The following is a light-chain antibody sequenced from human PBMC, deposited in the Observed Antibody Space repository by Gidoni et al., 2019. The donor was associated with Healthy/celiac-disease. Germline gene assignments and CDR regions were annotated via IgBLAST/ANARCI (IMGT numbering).Light chain of an antibody. V-gene: IGKV3-20*01. Sequence: EIVLTPSPCTLSLSPGERATLSCRASQSVSSSYLAWYQQKPGQAPRLLIYGASSRATGIPDRFSGSWSGTDFTLTISRLEPEDFAVYDCQQYGSSPQWTFGQGTKVEIK. CDR2: GAS. CDR1: QSVSSSY. J-gene: IGKJ1*01. CDR3: QQYGSSPQWT.